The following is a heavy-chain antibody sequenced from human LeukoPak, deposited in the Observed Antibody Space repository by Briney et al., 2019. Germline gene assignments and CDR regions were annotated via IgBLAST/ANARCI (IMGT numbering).Heavy chain of an antibody. D-gene: IGHD1-26*01. V-gene: IGHV3-7*01. J-gene: IGHJ4*02. Sequence: GGSLRLSCAASGFTFSDYSMNWVRQAPGKGLEWVANINQDGSEKYYVDSAKGRFTISRDNAKNSLYLQMNSLRAEDTAVYYCARVVKGSFDYWGQGTLVTVSS. CDR1: GFTFSDYS. CDR3: ARVVKGSFDY. CDR2: INQDGSEK.